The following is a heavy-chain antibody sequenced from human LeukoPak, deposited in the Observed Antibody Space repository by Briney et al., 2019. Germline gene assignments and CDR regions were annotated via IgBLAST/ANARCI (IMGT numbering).Heavy chain of an antibody. CDR1: GFTFSSYS. J-gene: IGHJ3*02. D-gene: IGHD1-26*01. V-gene: IGHV3-21*01. CDR2: ISSSSSYI. CDR3: ARGSRSPESFDI. Sequence: PGRSLRLSCAASGFTFSSYSMNWVRQAPGKGLEWVSSISSSSSYIYYADSVKGRFTTSRDNAKNSLYLQMNSLRAEDTAVYYCARGSRSPESFDIWGQGTMVTVSS.